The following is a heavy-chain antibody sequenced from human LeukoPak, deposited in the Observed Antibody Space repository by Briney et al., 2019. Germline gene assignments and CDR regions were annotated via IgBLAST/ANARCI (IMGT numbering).Heavy chain of an antibody. D-gene: IGHD3-16*01. CDR1: GGTFSSYA. CDR3: ARARGGSYYDY. Sequence: SVKVSCKASGGTFSSYAISWVRQAPGQGLEWMGRIIPIFGIADYAQKFQGRVTITADKSTSTAYMELSSLRSEDTAVYYCARARGGSYYDYWGQGTLVTVSS. J-gene: IGHJ4*02. CDR2: IIPIFGIA. V-gene: IGHV1-69*04.